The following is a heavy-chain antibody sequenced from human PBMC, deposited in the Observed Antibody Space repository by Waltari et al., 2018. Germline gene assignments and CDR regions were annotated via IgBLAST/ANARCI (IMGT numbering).Heavy chain of an antibody. CDR3: AKVLDAAYGWGSDDAFDF. CDR2: ISGGNTYT. Sequence: EVKLLESGGGLVQPGGYLSLSCAASGFHSSGSAMRCVRQAPGKGLEWVSGISGGNTYTYSADSVKGRFTFSRDNSKNTLYLQMNSLRVEDTAVYFCAKVLDAAYGWGSDDAFDFWGQGTLVTVSS. J-gene: IGHJ3*01. CDR1: GFHSSGSA. V-gene: IGHV3-23*01. D-gene: IGHD3-10*01.